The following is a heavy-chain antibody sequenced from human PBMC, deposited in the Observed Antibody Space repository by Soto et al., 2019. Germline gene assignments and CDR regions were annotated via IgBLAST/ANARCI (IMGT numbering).Heavy chain of an antibody. V-gene: IGHV4-34*01. CDR3: ARIRVRYFDWLAPFDY. CDR1: GGSFSGYY. D-gene: IGHD3-9*01. J-gene: IGHJ4*02. Sequence: SETLSLTCAVYGGSFSGYYWSWIRQPPGKGLEWIGEINHSGSTNYNPSLKSRVTISVDTSKNQFSLKLSSVTAADTAVYYCARIRVRYFDWLAPFDYWGQGTLVTVSS. CDR2: INHSGST.